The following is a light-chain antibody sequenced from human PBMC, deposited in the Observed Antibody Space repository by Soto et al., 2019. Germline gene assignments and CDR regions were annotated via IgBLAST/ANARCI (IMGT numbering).Light chain of an antibody. CDR2: GTS. CDR1: QSVSSSY. V-gene: IGKV3-20*01. Sequence: EIVVTQSPGTLSLSPGERATLSCRASQSVSSSYLAWYQQKPGQAPRLLIYGTSSRATAIPDRFSGSGSGTDFTLTISRLEPEDFAVYYCQQYGSSSWTFGQGTRWIS. CDR3: QQYGSSSWT. J-gene: IGKJ1*01.